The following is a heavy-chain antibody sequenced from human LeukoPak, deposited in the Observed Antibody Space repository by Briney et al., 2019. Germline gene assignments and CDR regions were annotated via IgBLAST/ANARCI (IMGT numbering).Heavy chain of an antibody. CDR1: GFTFSSYS. D-gene: IGHD1-26*01. Sequence: GGSLRLSCAASGFTFSSYSMNWVRQAPGKGLEWVSYISSSSSTIYYADSAKGRFTISRDNAKISLRLQMNSLRDEDTAVYYCARRGFRSVDYWGQGTLVTVSS. CDR2: ISSSSSTI. J-gene: IGHJ4*02. V-gene: IGHV3-48*02. CDR3: ARRGFRSVDY.